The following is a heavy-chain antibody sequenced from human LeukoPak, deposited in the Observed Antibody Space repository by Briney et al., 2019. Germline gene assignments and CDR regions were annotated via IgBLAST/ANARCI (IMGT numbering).Heavy chain of an antibody. V-gene: IGHV4-39*01. J-gene: IGHJ6*03. D-gene: IGHD2-8*02. Sequence: SETLSPTCTVSGGSISSSSYYWGWIRQPPGKGLEWIGSIYDSGSIYYNPSLKSRLTISEDTSKNQFSLKMNSVTAADTAVYYCARLGHCTGGSCYQYYYMDVWGKGTMVTISS. CDR1: GGSISSSSYY. CDR2: IYDSGSI. CDR3: ARLGHCTGGSCYQYYYMDV.